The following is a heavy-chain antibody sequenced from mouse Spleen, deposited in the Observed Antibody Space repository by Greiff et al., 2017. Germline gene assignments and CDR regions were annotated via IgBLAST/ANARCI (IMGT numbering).Heavy chain of an antibody. CDR2: ISSGSSTI. J-gene: IGHJ2*01. V-gene: IGHV5-17*01. D-gene: IGHD1-1*01. CDR3: ARDITTVVGGYYFDY. Sequence: EVQRVESGGGLVKPGGSLKLSCAASGFTFSDYGMHWVRQAPEKGLEWVAYISSGSSTIYYADTVKGRFPISRDNAKNTLFLQMTSLRSEDTAMYYCARDITTVVGGYYFDYWGQGTTLTVSS. CDR1: GFTFSDYG.